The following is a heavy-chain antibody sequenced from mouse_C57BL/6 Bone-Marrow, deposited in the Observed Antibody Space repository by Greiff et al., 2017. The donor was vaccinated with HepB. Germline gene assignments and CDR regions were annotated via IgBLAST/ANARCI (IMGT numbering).Heavy chain of an antibody. J-gene: IGHJ2*01. V-gene: IGHV1-26*01. CDR1: GYTFTDYY. CDR2: INPNNGGT. CDR3: ARSGSKGVDY. Sequence: EVQLQQSGPELVKPGASVKISCKASGYTFTDYYMNWVKQSHGKSLEWIGDINPNNGGTSYNQKFKGKATLTVDKSSSTAYMELRSLTSEDSAVYYCARSGSKGVDYWGQGTTLTVSS. D-gene: IGHD1-3*01.